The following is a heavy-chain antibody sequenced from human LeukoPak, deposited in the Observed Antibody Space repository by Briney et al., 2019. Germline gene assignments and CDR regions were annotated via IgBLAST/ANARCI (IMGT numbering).Heavy chain of an antibody. CDR1: GGSISSYY. Sequence: PSETLSLTCTVSGGSISSYYWSWIRQPAGKGLEWIGRIYTSGSTNYNPSLKSQVTMSVDTSKNQFSLKLSSVTAADTAVYYCARGLGITFGGVIAATDAFDIWGQGTMVTVSS. D-gene: IGHD3-16*02. J-gene: IGHJ3*02. V-gene: IGHV4-4*07. CDR3: ARGLGITFGGVIAATDAFDI. CDR2: IYTSGST.